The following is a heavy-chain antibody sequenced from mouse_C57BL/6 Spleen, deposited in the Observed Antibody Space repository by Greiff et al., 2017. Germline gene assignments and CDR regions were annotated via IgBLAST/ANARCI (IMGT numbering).Heavy chain of an antibody. D-gene: IGHD2-3*01. V-gene: IGHV3-6*01. Sequence: EVKVEESGPGLVKPSQSLSLTCSVTGYSITSGYYWNWIRQFPGNKLEWMGYISYDGSNNYNPSLKNRISITRDTSKNQFFLKLNSVTTEDTATYYCARDLDGYSSYAMDYWGQGTSVTVSS. CDR3: ARDLDGYSSYAMDY. CDR2: ISYDGSN. CDR1: GYSITSGYY. J-gene: IGHJ4*01.